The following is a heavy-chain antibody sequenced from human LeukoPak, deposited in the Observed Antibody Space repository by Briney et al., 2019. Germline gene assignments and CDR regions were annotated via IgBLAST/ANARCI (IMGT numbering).Heavy chain of an antibody. CDR1: GFTFRVYS. CDR3: LKDRVGTGDY. Sequence: GGSLRLSCSACGFTFRVYSVHWVRQAPGGGLEYVSAFTSNGGTTFYSDSVKARFTISRDNSKNTLYLQMSSLRTEGTAVYYCLKDRVGTGDYWGRRTLVTVSS. D-gene: IGHD2-21*02. J-gene: IGHJ4*02. V-gene: IGHV3-64D*09. CDR2: FTSNGGTT.